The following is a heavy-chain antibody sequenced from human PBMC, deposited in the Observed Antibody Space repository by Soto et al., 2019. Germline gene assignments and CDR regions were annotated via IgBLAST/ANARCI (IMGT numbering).Heavy chain of an antibody. V-gene: IGHV4-38-2*01. CDR3: ARRIEMTTMKPGMDF. Sequence: SETLSLTCDVSGYSITSGHYWGWIRHPPGKGLELIGIIRHSGSTYYNPSLKSRVTISIDTSRNRFSLKLISVTAADTAVYYCARRIEMTTMKPGMDFWGQGTTVT. CDR2: IRHSGST. J-gene: IGHJ6*02. CDR1: GYSITSGHY.